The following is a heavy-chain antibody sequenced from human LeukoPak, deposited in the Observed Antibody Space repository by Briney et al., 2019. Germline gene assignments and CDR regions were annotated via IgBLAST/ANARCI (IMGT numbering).Heavy chain of an antibody. D-gene: IGHD6-6*01. Sequence: ASVKVSCKASGYTFTSYYMHWVRQAPGQGLEWMGIINPSGGSTSYAQKFQGRVTMTRDTSTSTVYVELSSLRSEDTAVYYCARVRQQLDGMDVWGQGTTVTVSS. CDR2: INPSGGST. CDR1: GYTFTSYY. V-gene: IGHV1-46*01. CDR3: ARVRQQLDGMDV. J-gene: IGHJ6*02.